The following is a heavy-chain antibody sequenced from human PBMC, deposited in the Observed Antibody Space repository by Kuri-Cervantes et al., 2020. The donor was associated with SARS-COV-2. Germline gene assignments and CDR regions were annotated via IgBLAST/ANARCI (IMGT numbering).Heavy chain of an antibody. CDR2: IIPIFGTA. CDR1: GGTFSSYA. CDR3: AGLGYCSGGSCYYYYYGMEV. J-gene: IGHJ6*02. Sequence: SVKVSCKASGGTFSSYAISWVRQAPGQGLEWMGGIIPIFGTANYAQKFQGRVTITADESTSTAYMELSSLRSEDMAVYYCAGLGYCSGGSCYYYYYGMEVWGQGTTVTVSS. D-gene: IGHD2-15*01. V-gene: IGHV1-69*13.